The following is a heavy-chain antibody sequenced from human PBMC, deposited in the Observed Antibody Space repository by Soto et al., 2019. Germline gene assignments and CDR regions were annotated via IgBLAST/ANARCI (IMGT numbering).Heavy chain of an antibody. Sequence: QVQMVQSGPEVKMPGASVKVSCKTSGYTFTAYGLAWLRQAPGQRPEWMGWVGTNNPNTNYAQKFQGRVTMTTDRSTTTTYTELRSLRSDDTAVYYCARERSTDSSAYYSFAYWGQGTLVTVSS. V-gene: IGHV1-18*01. D-gene: IGHD3-22*01. CDR3: ARERSTDSSAYYSFAY. CDR2: VGTNNPNT. J-gene: IGHJ4*02. CDR1: GYTFTAYG.